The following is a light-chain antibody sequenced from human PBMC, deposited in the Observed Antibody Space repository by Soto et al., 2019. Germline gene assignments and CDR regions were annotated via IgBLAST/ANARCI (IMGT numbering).Light chain of an antibody. V-gene: IGLV2-14*01. Sequence: QSVLTQPASVSGSPGQSITISCTGTSSDVGGYNYVSWYQQHPGKAPNLMIYEVSNRPSGVSNRLSGSKSGNTASLTISGLQAEDEADYYCSSYTSSSTYVFGTGTKLTVL. CDR2: EVS. CDR3: SSYTSSSTYV. CDR1: SSDVGGYNY. J-gene: IGLJ1*01.